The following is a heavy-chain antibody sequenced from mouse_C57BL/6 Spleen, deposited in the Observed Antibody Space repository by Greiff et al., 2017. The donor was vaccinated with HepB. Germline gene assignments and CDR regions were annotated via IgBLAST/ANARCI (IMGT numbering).Heavy chain of an antibody. CDR2: IYPGGGYT. V-gene: IGHV1-63*01. CDR1: GYTFTNYW. Sequence: QVQLQQSGAELVRPGTSVKMSCKASGYTFTNYWIGWAKQRPGHGLEWIGDIYPGGGYTNYNEKFKGKATLTADKSSSTAYMQFSSLTSEDSAIYYCARGPYYYGSSYVSYLYFDVWGTGTTVTVSS. D-gene: IGHD1-1*01. J-gene: IGHJ1*03. CDR3: ARGPYYYGSSYVSYLYFDV.